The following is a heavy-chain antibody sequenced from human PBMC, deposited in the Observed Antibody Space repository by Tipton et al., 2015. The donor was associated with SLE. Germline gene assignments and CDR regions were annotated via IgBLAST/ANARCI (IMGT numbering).Heavy chain of an antibody. CDR1: GFTFSSYN. CDR2: ISTSSSYI. J-gene: IGHJ3*02. D-gene: IGHD4-17*01. Sequence: SLRLSCAASGFTFSSYNMNWVRQAPGKGLEWVSSISTSSSYIYFADSVKGRFTISRDNAKNSLYLQMNSLRAEDTAVYYCARRDSGRYDYGDYAQGVYAFDIWGQGTMVSVSS. V-gene: IGHV3-21*01. CDR3: ARRDSGRYDYGDYAQGVYAFDI.